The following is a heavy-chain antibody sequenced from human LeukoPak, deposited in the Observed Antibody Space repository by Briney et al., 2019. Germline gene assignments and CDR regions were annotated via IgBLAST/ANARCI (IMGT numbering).Heavy chain of an antibody. CDR1: GYTFTNYF. CDR3: ARELTGGYFDY. Sequence: ASVKVSCKASGYTFTNYFIHWTRQAPGQGLEWMGAINPSGGHTAYAQKFQGRVTLTRGTSTSTVYMELSSLRSEDTAVYYCARELTGGYFDYWGQGTVVTVSS. V-gene: IGHV1-46*01. CDR2: INPSGGHT. D-gene: IGHD7-27*01. J-gene: IGHJ4*02.